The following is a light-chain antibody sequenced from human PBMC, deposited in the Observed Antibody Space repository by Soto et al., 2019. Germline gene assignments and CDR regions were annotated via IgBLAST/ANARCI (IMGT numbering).Light chain of an antibody. V-gene: IGKV1-39*01. Sequence: DIQMTQSPSSLSASVGDRVTITCRASQAISTYLNWYQQKPGKAPKLLISAASSLQSGVPSRFSGSGSGTDFTLTISSLQPEDFATYYCRQSYSTRWTFGQGTKVDNK. CDR3: RQSYSTRWT. J-gene: IGKJ1*01. CDR2: AAS. CDR1: QAISTY.